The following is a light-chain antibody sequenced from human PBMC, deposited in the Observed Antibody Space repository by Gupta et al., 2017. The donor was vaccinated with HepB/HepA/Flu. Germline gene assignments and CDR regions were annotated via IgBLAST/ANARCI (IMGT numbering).Light chain of an antibody. CDR2: YDS. CDR3: QVLESSVHVV. CDR1: NIGRKS. V-gene: IGLV3-21*01. Sequence: SHVLTQPPSVSVAPRNTATITGGGNNIGRKSVHWYQQKPGQDPVRVIYYDSDRPSGIPERSSGSNSGNTATLTISGVEAGDEAAYYCQVLESSVHVVFGGGTKLTVI. J-gene: IGLJ2*01.